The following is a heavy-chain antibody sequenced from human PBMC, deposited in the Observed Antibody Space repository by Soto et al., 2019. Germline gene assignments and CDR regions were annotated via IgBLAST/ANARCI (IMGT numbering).Heavy chain of an antibody. V-gene: IGHV4-34*01. CDR1: GGSFSGYY. CDR2: INHSGST. Sequence: QVQLQQWGAGLLKPSETLSLTCAVYGGSFSGYYWSWIRQPPGKGLEWIGEINHSGSTNYNPSLKSRVTISVDTSKNQFSLKLSSVTAADTAVYYCARGFRARRYAFDIWGQGTMVTVSS. J-gene: IGHJ3*02. D-gene: IGHD6-6*01. CDR3: ARGFRARRYAFDI.